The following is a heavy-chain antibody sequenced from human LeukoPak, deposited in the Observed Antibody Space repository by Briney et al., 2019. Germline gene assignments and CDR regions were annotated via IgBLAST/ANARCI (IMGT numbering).Heavy chain of an antibody. CDR2: INSDGSIT. D-gene: IGHD3-10*01. J-gene: IGHJ4*02. CDR1: GFTFSRNW. CDR3: AKFVLLWFGELSYFDY. V-gene: IGHV3-74*01. Sequence: GGSLRLSCAASGFTFSRNWMHWVRQAPGKGLVWVSRINSDGSITNYADSVKGRFTISRDNSKNTLYLQMNSLRAEDTAVYYCAKFVLLWFGELSYFDYWGQGTLVTVSS.